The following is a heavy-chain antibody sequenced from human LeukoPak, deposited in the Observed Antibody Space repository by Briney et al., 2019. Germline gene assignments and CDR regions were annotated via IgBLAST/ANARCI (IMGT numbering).Heavy chain of an antibody. D-gene: IGHD2-2*01. J-gene: IGHJ4*02. Sequence: QPGGSLRLSCAASGFTFSSYEMNWVRQAPGQGLEWVSYISSSGSTIYSADSVKGRFTISRDNAKNSLYLQMNSLRAEDTALYYCARDSRVDGSLDYWGQGTLVTVSS. CDR1: GFTFSSYE. CDR2: ISSSGSTI. V-gene: IGHV3-48*03. CDR3: ARDSRVDGSLDY.